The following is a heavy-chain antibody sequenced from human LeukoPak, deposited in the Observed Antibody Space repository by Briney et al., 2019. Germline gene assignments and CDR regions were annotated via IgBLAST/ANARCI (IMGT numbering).Heavy chain of an antibody. Sequence: GGSLRLSCVASGFTFSSYGMHWVRQAPGKGLEWVSSISGSGASTYYADSVKGRFTISRDNSKNTLYLQMNSLRAEDTAVYYCAKDLGFIVGGGYWGQGTLVTVSS. CDR1: GFTFSSYG. CDR3: AKDLGFIVGGGY. V-gene: IGHV3-23*01. J-gene: IGHJ4*02. D-gene: IGHD1-26*01. CDR2: ISGSGAST.